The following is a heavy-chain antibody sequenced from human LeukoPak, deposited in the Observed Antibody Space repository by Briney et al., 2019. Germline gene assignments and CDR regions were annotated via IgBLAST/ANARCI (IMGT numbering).Heavy chain of an antibody. V-gene: IGHV3-64*01. CDR2: ISSNVGST. D-gene: IGHD1-26*01. J-gene: IGHJ4*02. CDR1: GFTFSSYA. CDR3: ARGNSGSYLYYFDY. Sequence: GGSLRLSCAASGFTFSSYAMHWVRQAPGKGLEYVSAISSNVGSTYYANSVKGRFTISRDNSKNTLYLQMGSLRAEDMAVYYCARGNSGSYLYYFDYWGQGTLVTVSS.